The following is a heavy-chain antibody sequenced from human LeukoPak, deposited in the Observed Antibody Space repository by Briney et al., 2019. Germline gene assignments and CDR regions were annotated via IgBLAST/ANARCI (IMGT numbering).Heavy chain of an antibody. J-gene: IGHJ5*02. CDR3: AKGPYSGFS. CDR2: ISSSGSTI. CDR1: GFTFSSYE. Sequence: GGSLRLSCAASGFTFSSYEMNWVRPAPGKGLEWVSYISSSGSTIYYADSVKGRFTISRDNSKNTLYLQMNSLRAEDTAVYYCAKGPYSGFSWGQGTLVTVSS. V-gene: IGHV3-48*03. D-gene: IGHD1-26*01.